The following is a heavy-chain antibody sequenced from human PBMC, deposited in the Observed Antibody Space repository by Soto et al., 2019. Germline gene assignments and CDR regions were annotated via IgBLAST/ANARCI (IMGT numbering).Heavy chain of an antibody. Sequence: GGSLGLSCAASGFTFSSYAMGWVRQAPGKGLEWVSAISGSGGSTYYADSVKGRFTITRDNAKNSLYLEMNSQRDEDTAVYYCASHYDMWSGYLSPVDYWGQGTLVTVSS. V-gene: IGHV3-23*01. CDR2: ISGSGGST. J-gene: IGHJ4*02. CDR1: GFTFSSYA. CDR3: ASHYDMWSGYLSPVDY. D-gene: IGHD3-3*01.